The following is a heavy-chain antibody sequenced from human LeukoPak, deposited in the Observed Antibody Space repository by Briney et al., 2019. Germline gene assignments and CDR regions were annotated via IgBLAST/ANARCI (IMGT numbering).Heavy chain of an antibody. J-gene: IGHJ4*02. D-gene: IGHD3-22*01. CDR3: ARHSYDTTGYYPDY. Sequence: TLSLTCTVSGGSVSSSTYYWGWIRQPPGQGLECIGIIYYSGSTYYNPSLKSRFTISADTSMNQFSLKLTSVTAADTAVYYCARHSYDTTGYYPDYWGQGTLVTVSS. CDR2: IYYSGST. V-gene: IGHV4-39*01. CDR1: GGSVSSSTYY.